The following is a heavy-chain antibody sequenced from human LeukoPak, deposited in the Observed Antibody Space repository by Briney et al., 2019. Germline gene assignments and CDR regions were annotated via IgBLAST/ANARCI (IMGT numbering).Heavy chain of an antibody. CDR2: ISGSGGST. V-gene: IGHV3-23*01. CDR3: AKDGSNGYSGYRDY. Sequence: GGSLRLSCAASGFTFSSYAMSWVHQAPGKGLEWVSAISGSGGSTYYADSVKGRFTISRDNSKNTLYLQMNSLRAEDTAVYYCAKDGSNGYSGYRDYWGQGTLVTVSS. J-gene: IGHJ4*02. CDR1: GFTFSSYA. D-gene: IGHD5-12*01.